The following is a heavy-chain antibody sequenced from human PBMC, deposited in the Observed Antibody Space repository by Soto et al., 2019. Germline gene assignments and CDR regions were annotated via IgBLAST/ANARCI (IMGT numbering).Heavy chain of an antibody. V-gene: IGHV1-18*04. J-gene: IGHJ5*02. D-gene: IGHD6-13*01. CDR1: GYTFTSYG. CDR3: ARERAAAGTVYWFDP. Sequence: ASVKVSCKASGYTFTSYGISWVRQAPGQGLEWMGWISAYNGNTNYAQKLQGRVTMTTDTSTSTAYMELRSLRSDDTAVYYCARERAAAGTVYWFDPWGQGTLVTVSS. CDR2: ISAYNGNT.